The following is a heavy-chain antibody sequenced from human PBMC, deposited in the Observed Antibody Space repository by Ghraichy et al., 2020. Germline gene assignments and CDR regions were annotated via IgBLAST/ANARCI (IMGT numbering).Heavy chain of an antibody. CDR3: AKDWTAAGKGLDYYYGMDV. Sequence: GSLRLSCAASGFTFSSYGMHWVRQAPGKGLEWVAVISYDGSNKYYADSVKGRFTISRDNSKNTLYLQMNSLRAEDTAVYYCAKDWTAAGKGLDYYYGMDVWGQGTTVTVSS. CDR2: ISYDGSNK. CDR1: GFTFSSYG. J-gene: IGHJ6*02. D-gene: IGHD6-13*01. V-gene: IGHV3-30*18.